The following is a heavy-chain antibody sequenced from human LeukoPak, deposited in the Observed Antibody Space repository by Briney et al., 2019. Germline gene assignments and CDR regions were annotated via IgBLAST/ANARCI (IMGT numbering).Heavy chain of an antibody. CDR1: GGSISSYY. V-gene: IGHV4-34*01. Sequence: PSETLSLTCTVSGGSISSYYWSWIRLPPGKGLEWIGEINHSGSTNYNPSLKSRVTTSVDTSKNQFSLKLSSVTAADTAVYYCARDGRFRGYCSSTSCHNWFDPWGQGTLVTVSS. J-gene: IGHJ5*02. CDR2: INHSGST. D-gene: IGHD2-2*01. CDR3: ARDGRFRGYCSSTSCHNWFDP.